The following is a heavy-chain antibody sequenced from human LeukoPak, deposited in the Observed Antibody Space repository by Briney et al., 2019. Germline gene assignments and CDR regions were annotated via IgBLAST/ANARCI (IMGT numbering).Heavy chain of an antibody. Sequence: SETLSLTCTVSGGSISSSSYYWGWIRQPPGKGLEWIGSIYHTGSTYYNPSLKSRVTISVDTSKNQFSLKLSSVTAADTAVYYCARWLLPYFDYWGQGTLVTVSS. J-gene: IGHJ4*02. D-gene: IGHD5-12*01. CDR1: GGSISSSSYY. CDR2: IYHTGST. CDR3: ARWLLPYFDY. V-gene: IGHV4-39*01.